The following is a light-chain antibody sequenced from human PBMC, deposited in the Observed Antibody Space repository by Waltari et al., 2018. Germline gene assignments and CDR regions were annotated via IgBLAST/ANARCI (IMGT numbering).Light chain of an antibody. V-gene: IGKV3-20*01. J-gene: IGKJ2*01. CDR1: QRVTSNY. Sequence: EIVLPQSPGTLSLSPGEPATLSCRANQRVTSNYFAWYQKKSGPSPRLLIYGASNRASGVPDRFSGRVSGAEFTLTISRLDPEDFAVYYCQQYGTPQGYIFGQGTKVDI. CDR3: QQYGTPQGYI. CDR2: GAS.